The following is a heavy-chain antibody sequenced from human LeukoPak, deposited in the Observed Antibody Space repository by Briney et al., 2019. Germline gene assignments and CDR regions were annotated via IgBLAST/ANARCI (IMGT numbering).Heavy chain of an antibody. V-gene: IGHV4-61*01. D-gene: IGHD3-10*01. Sequence: PSETLSLTCTVSGDSVASGSYYWNWIRQPPGKGLEWIGYIYYSVSTNYNLSLKSRVTISVDTSENQFSLKLTSVTAADTAVYYCARGGRGRNWFDPWGQGTLVTVSS. CDR2: IYYSVST. J-gene: IGHJ5*02. CDR1: GDSVASGSYY. CDR3: ARGGRGRNWFDP.